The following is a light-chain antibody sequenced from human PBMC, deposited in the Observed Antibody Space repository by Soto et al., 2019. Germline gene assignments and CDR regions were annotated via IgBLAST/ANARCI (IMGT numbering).Light chain of an antibody. CDR2: GAS. Sequence: EIVMTQSPATLSVSPGERATLSCRASQSVSSNLAWYQQKPGQPPRLLIYGASTRATGIPARFRGSGSGTEFTFTISSLQSEDFEVYYCQQYNNWPPITFGQGTLLEIK. CDR3: QQYNNWPPIT. CDR1: QSVSSN. V-gene: IGKV3-15*01. J-gene: IGKJ5*01.